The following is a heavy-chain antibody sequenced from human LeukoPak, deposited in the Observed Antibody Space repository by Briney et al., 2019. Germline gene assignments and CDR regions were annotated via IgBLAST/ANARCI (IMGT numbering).Heavy chain of an antibody. V-gene: IGHV3-23*01. J-gene: IGHJ6*03. Sequence: PGGSLRLSCAASGFTFSSYAMSWVRQAPGKGLEWVSAISGSGGSTYYADSVKGRFTISRDNSKNSRYLQMNSLRDEDTAVYYCARARREDVVVIATNTRRYYYYMDVWGKGTTVTVSS. CDR1: GFTFSSYA. CDR3: ARARREDVVVIATNTRRYYYYMDV. D-gene: IGHD2-21*01. CDR2: ISGSGGST.